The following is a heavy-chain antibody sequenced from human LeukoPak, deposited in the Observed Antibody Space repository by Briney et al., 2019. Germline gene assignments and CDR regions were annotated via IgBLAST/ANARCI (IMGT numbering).Heavy chain of an antibody. D-gene: IGHD6-13*01. V-gene: IGHV4-59*08. CDR1: GGSISRYY. J-gene: IGHJ4*02. CDR3: ARHYSSSWKTGFDY. CDR2: IYYSGST. Sequence: SSETLSLTCTVSGGSISRYYWSWIRQPPGKGLEWIGYIYYSGSTNYNPSLKSRVTISVDTSKNQFSLKLSSVTAADTAVYYCARHYSSSWKTGFDYWGQGTLVTVSS.